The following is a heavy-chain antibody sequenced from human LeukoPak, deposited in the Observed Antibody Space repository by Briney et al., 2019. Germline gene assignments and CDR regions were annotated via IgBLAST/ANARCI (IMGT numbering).Heavy chain of an antibody. V-gene: IGHV4-59*01. Sequence: PSETLSLTCTVSGGSISSYYWSWIRQPPGKGLEWIGYISSSGSSSFNPSLKSRVTISVDTSKNQFSLKLSSVTAADTAVYYCARALRGGAVAAYLDYWGQGTLVTVSS. CDR1: GGSISSYY. J-gene: IGHJ4*02. CDR2: ISSSGSS. CDR3: ARALRGGAVAAYLDY. D-gene: IGHD6-19*01.